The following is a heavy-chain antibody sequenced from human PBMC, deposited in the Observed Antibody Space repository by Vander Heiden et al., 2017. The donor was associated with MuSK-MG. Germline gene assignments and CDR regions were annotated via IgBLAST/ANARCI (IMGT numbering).Heavy chain of an antibody. J-gene: IGHJ3*02. Sequence: EVQLVQSGAEVKKPGASLNISCKGSGYSFSNYWIAGVRQWTGKGLEWMGIIYPGDSDTRYSPSFQGQVTISADRSITTAYLQWGSLKASESAIYYCARPQGGSGSYYDAFDIWGQGTMVTVCS. CDR1: GYSFSNYW. CDR3: ARPQGGSGSYYDAFDI. CDR2: IYPGDSDT. D-gene: IGHD3-10*01. V-gene: IGHV5-51*01.